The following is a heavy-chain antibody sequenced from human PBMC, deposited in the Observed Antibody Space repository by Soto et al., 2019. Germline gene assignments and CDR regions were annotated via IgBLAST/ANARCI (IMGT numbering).Heavy chain of an antibody. CDR3: ARDGYYDSSGYYQPGGVDY. Sequence: ASVKVSCKASGYTFTSYGISWVRQAPGQGXEWMGWISAYNGNTNYAQKLQGRVTMTTDTSTSTAYMELRSLRSDDTAVYYCARDGYYDSSGYYQPGGVDYWGQGSLVTVSS. J-gene: IGHJ4*02. CDR2: ISAYNGNT. V-gene: IGHV1-18*01. CDR1: GYTFTSYG. D-gene: IGHD3-22*01.